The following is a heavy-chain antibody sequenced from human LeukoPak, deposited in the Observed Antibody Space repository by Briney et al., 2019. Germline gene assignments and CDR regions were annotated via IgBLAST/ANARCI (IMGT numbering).Heavy chain of an antibody. Sequence: ASVKVSCKASGYTFTSNYIHWVRQAPGQGLEWMGWINTNTGNPTYAQGFTGRFVFSLDTSVSTAYLQISSLKAEDTAVYYCARGYYAFWSGYSPLDYWGQGTLVTVSS. J-gene: IGHJ4*02. CDR2: INTNTGNP. V-gene: IGHV7-4-1*02. CDR1: GYTFTSNY. CDR3: ARGYYAFWSGYSPLDY. D-gene: IGHD3-3*01.